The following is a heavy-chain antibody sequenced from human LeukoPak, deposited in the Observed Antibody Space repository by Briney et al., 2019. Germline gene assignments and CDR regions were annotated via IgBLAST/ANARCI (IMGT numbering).Heavy chain of an antibody. CDR3: ASEYRSSWSYYFDY. CDR1: GFTFSSYW. J-gene: IGHJ4*02. V-gene: IGHV3-74*01. D-gene: IGHD6-13*01. CDR2: IKSDGSIT. Sequence: RGSLRLSCAASGFTFSSYWMHWVRQAPGKGLVWVSRIKSDGSITTYTDSVKGRFTISRDNAKNTVSLQMNSLRAEDTAVYFCASEYRSSWSYYFDYWGQGALVTVSS.